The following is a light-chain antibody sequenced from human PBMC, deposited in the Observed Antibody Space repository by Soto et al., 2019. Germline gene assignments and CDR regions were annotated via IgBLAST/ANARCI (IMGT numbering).Light chain of an antibody. CDR3: QHYKTWPLA. Sequence: EISMTQSTASLSVSPGGRVTLSCRASQGVGSTLAWYRQQPGQAPRLLIYDAYIRASGVPARFSGSGSGTEFTLTISGLQSEDFAVYFCQHYKTWPLAFGGGTKVDIK. J-gene: IGKJ4*01. V-gene: IGKV3-15*01. CDR1: QGVGST. CDR2: DAY.